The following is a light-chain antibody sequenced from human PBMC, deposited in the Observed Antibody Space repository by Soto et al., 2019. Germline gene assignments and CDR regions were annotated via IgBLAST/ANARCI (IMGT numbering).Light chain of an antibody. V-gene: IGKV3D-20*02. CDR2: GAS. Sequence: EIVLTQSPGTLSLSPGERATLSCRASQSISNSYLAWYQQKPGQAPRLLIFGASSRATGIPDRFSGSGSGTDFTLTISSLEPEDSAVYYCQYRGIWPPGATFGGGTKVEIK. CDR3: QYRGIWPPGAT. J-gene: IGKJ4*01. CDR1: QSISNSY.